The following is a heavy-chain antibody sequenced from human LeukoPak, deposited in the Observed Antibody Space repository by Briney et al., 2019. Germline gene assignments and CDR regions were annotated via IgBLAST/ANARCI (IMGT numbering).Heavy chain of an antibody. CDR3: ARDSPTILNVLVVYAKYYYMDV. D-gene: IGHD2-8*02. Sequence: PGGSLRLSCAASGFTFSSYAMSWVRQAPGKGLEWVSAISGSGGSTYYADSVKGRFTISRDNSKNTLYLQMNSLRAEDTAVYYCARDSPTILNVLVVYAKYYYMDVWGKGTTVTVSS. J-gene: IGHJ6*03. CDR2: ISGSGGST. CDR1: GFTFSSYA. V-gene: IGHV3-23*01.